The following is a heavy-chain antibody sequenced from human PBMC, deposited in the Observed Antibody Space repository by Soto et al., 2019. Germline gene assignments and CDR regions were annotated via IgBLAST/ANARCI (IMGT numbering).Heavy chain of an antibody. V-gene: IGHV3-23*01. D-gene: IGHD3-9*01. CDR2: ISGSGGST. Sequence: GGSLRLSCAASGFTFSSYAMSWVRQAPGKGLEWVSAISGSGGSTYYADSVKGRFTISRDNSKNTLYLQMNSLRAEDTAVYYCAINPYYDILTGYPDPDYWGQGTLVTVSS. J-gene: IGHJ4*02. CDR1: GFTFSSYA. CDR3: AINPYYDILTGYPDPDY.